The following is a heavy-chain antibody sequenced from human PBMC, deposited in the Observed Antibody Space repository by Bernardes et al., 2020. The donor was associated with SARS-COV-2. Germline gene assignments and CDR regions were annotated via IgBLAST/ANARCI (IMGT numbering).Heavy chain of an antibody. D-gene: IGHD5-12*01. Sequence: GGSLRLSCAASGFTFNSYCMHWVRQAPGKGLVWVSRINGGGSTTTYADSVKGRFTISRDNAKGTLYLQMNSLRAEDTAVYYCVRGPNTGYGRFEFWGQGTLVTVSS. CDR3: VRGPNTGYGRFEF. J-gene: IGHJ4*02. CDR2: INGGGSTT. V-gene: IGHV3-74*03. CDR1: GFTFNSYC.